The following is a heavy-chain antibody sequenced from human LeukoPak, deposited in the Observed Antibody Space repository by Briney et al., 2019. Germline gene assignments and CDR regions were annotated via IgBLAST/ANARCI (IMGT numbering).Heavy chain of an antibody. D-gene: IGHD5-24*01. V-gene: IGHV3-20*04. Sequence: PGGSLRLSCAASGFTFDDYGMSWVRQAPGKGLEWVFGINWNGGSTGYADSVKGRFTISRDNAKNSLYLQMNSLRAEDTAVYYCVTKWRWLQFWGQGTLVTVSS. CDR1: GFTFDDYG. CDR2: INWNGGST. CDR3: VTKWRWLQF. J-gene: IGHJ4*02.